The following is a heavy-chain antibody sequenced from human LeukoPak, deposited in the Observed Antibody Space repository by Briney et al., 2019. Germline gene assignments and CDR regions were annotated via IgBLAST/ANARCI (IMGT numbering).Heavy chain of an antibody. CDR3: ATISRLYIVFDI. V-gene: IGHV1-8*01. Sequence: ASVKVSCKASGNSFASFDINWVRQASGQGLEWIGWMNPNSGNGGSAPKFQGRVTLTTNPSIRTAFMEMSSLTPDDTAVYYCATISRLYIVFDIWGQGTMVT. CDR2: MNPNSGNG. CDR1: GNSFASFD. J-gene: IGHJ3*02. D-gene: IGHD3-16*02.